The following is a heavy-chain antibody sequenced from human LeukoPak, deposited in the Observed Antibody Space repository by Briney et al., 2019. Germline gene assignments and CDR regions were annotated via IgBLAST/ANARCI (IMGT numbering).Heavy chain of an antibody. Sequence: GSLRLSCAASGFAFNSYTIKWVRQAPGKGLEWVSATTSRGTHIYNADSVKGRFTISRDNAENSAYLQTSSLRAEDTAVYYCARVAQGATTENYYYYYMDVWGKGTTVTVSS. D-gene: IGHD4-11*01. CDR2: TTSRGTHI. V-gene: IGHV3-21*01. CDR1: GFAFNSYT. J-gene: IGHJ6*03. CDR3: ARVAQGATTENYYYYYMDV.